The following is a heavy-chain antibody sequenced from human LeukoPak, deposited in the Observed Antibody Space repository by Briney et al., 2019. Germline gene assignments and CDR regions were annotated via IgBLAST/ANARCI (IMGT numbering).Heavy chain of an antibody. V-gene: IGHV1-2*02. Sequence: VASVKVSCKASGYTFTSYYMHWVRHAPGQGLEWMGWINPNSGGTNYAQKFQGRVTMTRDTSISTAYMGLSRLRSDDTAVYYCARSPYDYVWGSFNWFDPWGQGTLVTVSS. J-gene: IGHJ5*02. CDR3: ARSPYDYVWGSFNWFDP. D-gene: IGHD3-16*01. CDR1: GYTFTSYY. CDR2: INPNSGGT.